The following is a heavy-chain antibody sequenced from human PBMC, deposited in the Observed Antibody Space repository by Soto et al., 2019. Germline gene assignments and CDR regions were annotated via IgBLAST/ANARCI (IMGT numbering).Heavy chain of an antibody. CDR3: TSRINTCWFDP. J-gene: IGHJ5*02. CDR2: INPSGGAT. D-gene: IGHD3-16*01. CDR1: GCRLTRYY. V-gene: IGHV1-46*01. Sequence: XSVKVSCKASGCRLTRYYIHWVRQAPGQGLEWMGIINPSGGATTYAQKFQGRVTMTRDMSTGTMYMELSSLRSEDTAVYYCTSRINTCWFDPWGQGTLVTVSS.